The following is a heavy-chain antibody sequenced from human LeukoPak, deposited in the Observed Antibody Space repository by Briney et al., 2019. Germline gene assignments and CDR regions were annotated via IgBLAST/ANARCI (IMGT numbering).Heavy chain of an antibody. CDR1: GYTFTGYY. CDR3: ARVATTYGWFDP. Sequence: APVKVSCKASGYTFTGYYMHWVRQAPGQGLEWMGWINPNSGGTNYAQKFQGRVTMTRDTSISTAYMELSRLRSDDTAVYYCARVATTYGWFDPWGQGTLVTVSS. J-gene: IGHJ5*02. D-gene: IGHD5-12*01. V-gene: IGHV1-2*02. CDR2: INPNSGGT.